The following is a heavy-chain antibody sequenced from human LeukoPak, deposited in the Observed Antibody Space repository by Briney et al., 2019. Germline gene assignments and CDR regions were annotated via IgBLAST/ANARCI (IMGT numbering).Heavy chain of an antibody. Sequence: SETLSLTCSVSGGSFSNNFWSWVRQPAGKGLEWIGRIYPSGNTNYNPSLKSRVTLSVDTSKTQFSLNLSSVTAADTAVYYCARVYYSSSYDYWYFDLWGRGTLVTVSS. J-gene: IGHJ2*01. V-gene: IGHV4-4*07. CDR3: ARVYYSSSYDYWYFDL. D-gene: IGHD6-13*01. CDR1: GGSFSNNF. CDR2: IYPSGNT.